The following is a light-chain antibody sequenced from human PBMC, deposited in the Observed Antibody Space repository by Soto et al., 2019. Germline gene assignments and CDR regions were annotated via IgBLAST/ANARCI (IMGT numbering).Light chain of an antibody. CDR1: QSVSSSY. CDR3: QQYGSSPPT. Sequence: EVVLTQSPGTLSLSPGERATLSCRASQSVSSSYLAWYQQKPGQAPRLLIYGSSSRATSIPDRFSGSGSGTDFSRTISRLEPEAFAVYYCQQYGSSPPTFDQGTKLEIK. J-gene: IGKJ1*01. CDR2: GSS. V-gene: IGKV3-20*01.